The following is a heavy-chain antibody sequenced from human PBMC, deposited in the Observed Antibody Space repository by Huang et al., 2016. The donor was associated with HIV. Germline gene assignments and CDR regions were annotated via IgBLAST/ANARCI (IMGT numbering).Heavy chain of an antibody. Sequence: QVRLVESGGGVVQSGGSLRLSCSSSGFTFSSSGMHWVRQAPGKGLELVAFIRNDGSNKYYADSVKGRFTISRDNSKNTLYIQMNSLTTEDTALYYCARGSTSWTDYYYYYMDVWGKGTTVTVSS. CDR2: IRNDGSNK. V-gene: IGHV3-30*02. D-gene: IGHD1-26*01. J-gene: IGHJ6*03. CDR3: ARGSTSWTDYYYYYMDV. CDR1: GFTFSSSG.